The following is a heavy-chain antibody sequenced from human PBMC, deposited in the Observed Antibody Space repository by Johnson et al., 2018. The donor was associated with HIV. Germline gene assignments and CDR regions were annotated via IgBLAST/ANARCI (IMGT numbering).Heavy chain of an antibody. CDR2: ISYDGSSK. J-gene: IGHJ3*01. CDR1: GFTFSSYG. CDR3: ATVRRNEVRHACDV. D-gene: IGHD1-1*01. V-gene: IGHV3-30*03. Sequence: QVQLVESGGGVVQPGRSLRLSCAASGFTFSSYGMHWVRQAPGKGLEWVAVISYDGSSKYYADSVKGRFTISRDNSKNTVYLQMNSLRAEDTAGYFCATVRRNEVRHACDVWGQGTMVTVSS.